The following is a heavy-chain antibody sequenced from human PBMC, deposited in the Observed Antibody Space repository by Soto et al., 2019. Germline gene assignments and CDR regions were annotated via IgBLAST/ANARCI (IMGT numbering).Heavy chain of an antibody. CDR3: ARESGIAVAGTVDYYYGMDV. J-gene: IGHJ6*02. CDR2: ISYDGSNK. Sequence: GGSLRLSCAASGFTFSSYAMHWVRQAPGKGLEWVAVISYDGSNKYYADSVKGRFTISRDNPKNTLYLQMNSLRAEDTAVYYCARESGIAVAGTVDYYYGMDVWGQGTTVTVSS. V-gene: IGHV3-30-3*01. D-gene: IGHD6-19*01. CDR1: GFTFSSYA.